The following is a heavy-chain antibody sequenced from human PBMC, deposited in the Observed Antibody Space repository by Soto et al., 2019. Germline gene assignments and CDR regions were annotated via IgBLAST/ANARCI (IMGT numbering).Heavy chain of an antibody. Sequence: ASVKVSCKASGYTFTSYYMHWVRQAPGQGLERMGIINPSGGSTSYAQKFQGRVTMTRDTSTSTVYMELSSLRSEDTAVFYCASAAYCSSTSCYAVYFDYWGQGTLVTVSS. D-gene: IGHD2-2*01. CDR3: ASAAYCSSTSCYAVYFDY. CDR2: INPSGGST. V-gene: IGHV1-46*01. CDR1: GYTFTSYY. J-gene: IGHJ4*02.